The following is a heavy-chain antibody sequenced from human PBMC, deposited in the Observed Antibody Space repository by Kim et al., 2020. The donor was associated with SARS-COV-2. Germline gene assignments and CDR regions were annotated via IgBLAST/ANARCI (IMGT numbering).Heavy chain of an antibody. Sequence: TNYNPSLKSRVTISVDTSKNQFSLRLSSVTAADTALYYCVSSPNMYYFDHWGQGTLVTLSS. D-gene: IGHD6-13*01. CDR3: VSSPNMYYFDH. V-gene: IGHV4-59*01. CDR2: T. J-gene: IGHJ4*02.